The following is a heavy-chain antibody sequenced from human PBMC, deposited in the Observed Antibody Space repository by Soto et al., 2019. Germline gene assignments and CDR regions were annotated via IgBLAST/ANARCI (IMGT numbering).Heavy chain of an antibody. CDR3: ARTSYDDIVGYYDMDV. Sequence: QVQLQESGPGLVKPSGTLSLTCAVSDGSIYSNNWWSWVRQPPGKGLEWIGEIHHSGSTNYNPSLNGRVAISVDNSKNQFSLKVNSVTAADTAVYYCARTSYDDIVGYYDMDVWGQGTTVTVSS. CDR1: DGSIYSNNW. J-gene: IGHJ6*02. CDR2: IHHSGST. D-gene: IGHD3-16*01. V-gene: IGHV4-4*02.